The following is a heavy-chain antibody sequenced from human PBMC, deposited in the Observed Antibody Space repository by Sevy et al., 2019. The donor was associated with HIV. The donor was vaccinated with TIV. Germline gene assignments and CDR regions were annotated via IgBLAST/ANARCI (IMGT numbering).Heavy chain of an antibody. CDR1: GASISSYY. CDR3: AREEMATIVAFDI. D-gene: IGHD5-12*01. J-gene: IGHJ3*02. V-gene: IGHV4-4*07. CDR2: IYSSGST. Sequence: SETVSLTCTVSGASISSYYWSWIRQPAGKGLEWIGRIYSSGSTNYNPSLKSRVTMSADRSKNQFSLKLSSVTAADTAVFYCAREEMATIVAFDIWGQGTMVTVSS.